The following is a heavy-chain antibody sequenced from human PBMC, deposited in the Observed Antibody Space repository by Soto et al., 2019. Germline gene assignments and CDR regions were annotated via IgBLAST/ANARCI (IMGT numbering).Heavy chain of an antibody. CDR3: ARDHSSTSCHFAY. V-gene: IGHV3-64*04. CDR1: GFTFSSYA. D-gene: IGHD2-2*01. CDR2: ISSNGGST. Sequence: GGSLRLSCSASGFTFSSYAMHWVRQAPGKGLEYVSAISSNGGSTYYADSVKGRFTISRDNAKNSLYLQMNSLRAEDTAVYYCARDHSSTSCHFAYWGREPWSPSPQ. J-gene: IGHJ4*02.